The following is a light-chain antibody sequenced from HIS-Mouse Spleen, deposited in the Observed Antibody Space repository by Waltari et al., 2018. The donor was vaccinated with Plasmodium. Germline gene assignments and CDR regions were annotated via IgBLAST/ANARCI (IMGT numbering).Light chain of an antibody. V-gene: IGLV3-9*01. J-gene: IGLJ2*01. CDR3: QVWDSSTVV. CDR1: NIGRKN. Sequence: SYELTQPLSVSVALGQTARITCGGNNIGRKNVHWDQQKPGQAPGLVIYRDSNRPSGIPERFSGSNSGNTATLTISRAQAGDEADYYCQVWDSSTVVFGGGTKLTVL. CDR2: RDS.